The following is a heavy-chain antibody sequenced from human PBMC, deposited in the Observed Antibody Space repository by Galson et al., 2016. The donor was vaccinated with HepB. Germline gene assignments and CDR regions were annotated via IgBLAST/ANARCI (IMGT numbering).Heavy chain of an antibody. CDR3: ITIGTVTTWYYYGMDV. Sequence: SLRLSCAASGFTFSNAWMSWVRQAPGRGLEWVGRIKSKKDGVTTDYATPVKDRFTISRDDSKNTLYLQMKSLKTEDKAVYYCITIGTVTTWYYYGMDVWGQGTTVTVSS. J-gene: IGHJ6*02. V-gene: IGHV3-15*01. CDR1: GFTFSNAW. CDR2: IKSKKDGVTT. D-gene: IGHD4-11*01.